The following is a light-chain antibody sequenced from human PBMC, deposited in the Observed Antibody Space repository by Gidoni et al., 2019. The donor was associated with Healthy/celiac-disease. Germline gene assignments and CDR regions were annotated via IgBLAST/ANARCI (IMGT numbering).Light chain of an antibody. V-gene: IGKV1-33*01. Sequence: DIQMTQSPSSLSASVGDRVTITCQASQDISNYLNWYQQKPGKAPKLLIYDASNLETGVPSRFSGSGSGTDFTFTISSLQPEDIATYYGQQYDTLFTFGPGTKVDIK. CDR2: DAS. CDR1: QDISNY. J-gene: IGKJ3*01. CDR3: QQYDTLFT.